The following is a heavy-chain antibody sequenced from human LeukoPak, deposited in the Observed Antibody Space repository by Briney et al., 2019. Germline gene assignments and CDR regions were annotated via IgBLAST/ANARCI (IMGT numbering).Heavy chain of an antibody. J-gene: IGHJ4*02. CDR1: GGSISSGSYY. D-gene: IGHD5-18*01. Sequence: PSETLSLTCTVSGGSISSGSYYWSWIRQPAGKGLEWIGRIYTSGSTNYNPSLKSRVTISVDTSKNQFSLKLSSVTAADTAVYYCAKPIRGIQLWLRISGSSGDYWGQGTLVTVSS. V-gene: IGHV4-61*02. CDR2: IYTSGST. CDR3: AKPIRGIQLWLRISGSSGDY.